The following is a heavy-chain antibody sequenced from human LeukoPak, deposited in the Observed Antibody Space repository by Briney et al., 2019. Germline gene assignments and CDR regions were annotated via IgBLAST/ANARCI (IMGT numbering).Heavy chain of an antibody. V-gene: IGHV4-34*01. CDR2: INHSGST. J-gene: IGHJ6*02. CDR3: ARGRGPPRISGSYFYYYYYGMDV. Sequence: PSETLSLTCAVYGGSSSGYYWSWIRQPPGKGLEWIGEINHSGSTNYNPSLKSRVTISVDTSKNQFSLKLSSVTAADTAVYYCARGRGPPRISGSYFYYYYYGMDVWGQGTTVTVSS. CDR1: GGSSSGYY. D-gene: IGHD1-26*01.